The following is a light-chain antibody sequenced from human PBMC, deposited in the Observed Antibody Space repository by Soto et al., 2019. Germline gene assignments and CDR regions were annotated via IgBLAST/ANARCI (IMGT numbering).Light chain of an antibody. Sequence: QSVLTQPASVSGSPGQSITISCTGTSNDIGAYNYVSWYQQSPDIAPKLLIYDVNNRPSGVSTRFSGSKSGNTASLTISGLQAEDEADYYCSSYTKTSTLVVFGGGTKLTVL. J-gene: IGLJ3*02. CDR1: SNDIGAYNY. V-gene: IGLV2-14*01. CDR3: SSYTKTSTLVV. CDR2: DVN.